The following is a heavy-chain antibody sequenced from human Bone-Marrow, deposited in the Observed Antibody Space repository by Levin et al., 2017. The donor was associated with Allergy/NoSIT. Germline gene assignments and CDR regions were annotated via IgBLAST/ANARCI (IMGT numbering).Heavy chain of an antibody. V-gene: IGHV1-69*02. J-gene: IGHJ3*02. D-gene: IGHD3-3*01. CDR1: GGTFSSYT. Sequence: SVKVSCKASGGTFSSYTISWVRQAPGQGLEWMGRIIPILGIANYAQKFQGRVTITADKSTSTAYMELSSLRSEDTAVYYCASTFYDFWSGYYPGDDAFDIWGQGTMVTVSS. CDR3: ASTFYDFWSGYYPGDDAFDI. CDR2: IIPILGIA.